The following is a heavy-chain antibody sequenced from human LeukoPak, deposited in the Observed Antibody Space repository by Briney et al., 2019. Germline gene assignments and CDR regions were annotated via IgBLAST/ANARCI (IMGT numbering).Heavy chain of an antibody. CDR3: ARDGSSCYSEDLCYYYYYYYMDV. V-gene: IGHV3-23*01. CDR2: ISGSGGST. D-gene: IGHD2-15*01. CDR1: GFTFSSYA. Sequence: TGGSLRLSCAASGFTFSSYAMSWVRQAPGKGLEWVSAISGSGGSTYYADSVKGRFTISRDNSKNTLYLQMSSLRAEDTAVYYCARDGSSCYSEDLCYYYYYYYMDVWGKGTTVTVSS. J-gene: IGHJ6*03.